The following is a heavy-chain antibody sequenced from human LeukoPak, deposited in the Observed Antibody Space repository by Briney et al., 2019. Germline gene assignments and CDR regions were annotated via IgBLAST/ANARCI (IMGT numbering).Heavy chain of an antibody. CDR3: AKKYYYDSSGYYFFDD. V-gene: IGHV3-23*01. CDR1: GFTFSSYA. CDR2: ISGSGVST. J-gene: IGHJ4*02. D-gene: IGHD3-22*01. Sequence: GGSLKLSCAASGFTFSSYAMNWVRQAPGKGLEWVPAISGSGVSTYYADSVKGRFTISRDNSKNTLYLQMNSLRAEDTAVYYCAKKYYYDSSGYYFFDDWGQGTLVTVSS.